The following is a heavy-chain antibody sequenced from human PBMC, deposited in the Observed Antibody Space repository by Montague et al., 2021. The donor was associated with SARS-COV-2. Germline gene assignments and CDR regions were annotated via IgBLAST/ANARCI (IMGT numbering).Heavy chain of an antibody. J-gene: IGHJ3*01. D-gene: IGHD3-22*01. CDR3: ARLKRYFDSSGSPSAFDF. CDR1: GVVELRRRSE. V-gene: IGHV4-39*02. Sequence: SETLSLTCNVSGVVELRRRSEEHTSELQSRTDLVCRLRIEKTKNTYYNPSLKSRVTISVVTSKNHFTLKLSSVTAAETAVYYCARLKRYFDSSGSPSAFDFWGQGTKVTVSS. CDR2: IEKTKNT.